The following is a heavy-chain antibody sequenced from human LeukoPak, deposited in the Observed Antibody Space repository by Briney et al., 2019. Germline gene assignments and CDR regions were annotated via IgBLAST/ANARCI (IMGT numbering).Heavy chain of an antibody. CDR1: GFTVSSNY. CDR2: IYGGGST. CDR3: AKDSRRDGYH. D-gene: IGHD5-24*01. Sequence: GGPLRLSCAASGFTVSSNYMSWVRQAPGKGLEWVSVIYGGGSTYYADSVKGRFTISRDNSKNTLYLQMNSLRAEDTAVYYCAKDSRRDGYHWGQGTLVIVSS. V-gene: IGHV3-53*01. J-gene: IGHJ4*02.